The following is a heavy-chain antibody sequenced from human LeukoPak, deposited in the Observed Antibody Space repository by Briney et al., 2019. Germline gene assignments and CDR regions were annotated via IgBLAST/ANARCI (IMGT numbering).Heavy chain of an antibody. CDR1: GDSISSYY. J-gene: IGHJ3*02. Sequence: SETLSLTCTVSGDSISSYYWSWIRQPPGKGLEWIGYIYYSGSTNYNPSLKSRVTISVDTSKNHLSLKLSSVTAADTAVYYCARAAVADDAFDIWGQGTMVTVSS. V-gene: IGHV4-59*08. CDR2: IYYSGST. D-gene: IGHD6-19*01. CDR3: ARAAVADDAFDI.